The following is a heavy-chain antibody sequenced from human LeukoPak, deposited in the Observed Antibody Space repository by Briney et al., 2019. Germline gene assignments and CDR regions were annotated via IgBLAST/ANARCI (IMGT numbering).Heavy chain of an antibody. V-gene: IGHV3-53*01. CDR2: IYSGGST. J-gene: IGHJ5*02. CDR1: GFTVSSNY. D-gene: IGHD1-14*01. Sequence: GGSLRLSCAASGFTVSSNYMSWVRQAPGKGLEWVSVIYSGGSTYYADSVKGRFTISRDNSKNTLYLQMNSLRAEDTAVYYCAKDPFRYPNWFDPWGQGTLVTVSS. CDR3: AKDPFRYPNWFDP.